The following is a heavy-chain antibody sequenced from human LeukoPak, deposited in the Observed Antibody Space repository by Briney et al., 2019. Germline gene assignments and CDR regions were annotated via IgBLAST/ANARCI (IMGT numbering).Heavy chain of an antibody. Sequence: GGSLRLSCAASGFTFSSYSMNWVRQAPGKGLEWVSYISSSSSTIYYADSVKGRFTISRDNAKNSLYLQMNSLRAEDTAVYYCARDLYYYDSSGYSNFDYWGQGTLVTVSS. CDR2: ISSSSSTI. V-gene: IGHV3-48*01. CDR3: ARDLYYYDSSGYSNFDY. CDR1: GFTFSSYS. D-gene: IGHD3-22*01. J-gene: IGHJ4*02.